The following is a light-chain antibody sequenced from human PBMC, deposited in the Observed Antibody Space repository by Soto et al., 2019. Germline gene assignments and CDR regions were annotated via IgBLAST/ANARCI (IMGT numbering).Light chain of an antibody. CDR2: DVS. J-gene: IGLJ1*01. CDR1: SSDVGAYNY. CDR3: TSYTSSSGYV. Sequence: QSVLTRPVSVSGSPGQSITMSCTGTSSDVGAYNYVYWYRQHPGKAPKLIIYDVSNRPSGVSNRFSGSKSGNTASLIISGLQAEDEADYYCTSYTSSSGYVFGTGTKVTV. V-gene: IGLV2-14*01.